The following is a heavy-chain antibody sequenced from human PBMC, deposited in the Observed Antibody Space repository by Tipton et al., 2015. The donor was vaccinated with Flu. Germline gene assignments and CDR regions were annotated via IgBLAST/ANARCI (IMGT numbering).Heavy chain of an antibody. CDR1: GLTFSDYW. CDR2: IKTDGSEK. V-gene: IGHV3-7*01. J-gene: IGHJ6*02. Sequence: VQLVQSGGGVVQPGGSLRLSCAASGLTFSDYWMSWVRQAPEKGLEWVADIKTDGSEKYYVDSVKGRFTISRDNAKNSLYLQMNSLRAEDTALYYCARELPYSSGWYPPRMDVWGQGTTVTVSS. CDR3: ARELPYSSGWYPPRMDV. D-gene: IGHD6-19*01.